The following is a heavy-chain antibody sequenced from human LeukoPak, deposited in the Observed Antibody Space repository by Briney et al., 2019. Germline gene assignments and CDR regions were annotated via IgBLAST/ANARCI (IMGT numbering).Heavy chain of an antibody. CDR1: GYSFISYW. CDR3: ARQTRDGSGSRGYSFDY. V-gene: IGHV5-51*01. J-gene: IGHJ4*02. D-gene: IGHD3-10*01. Sequence: GESLKISCKGFGYSFISYWIGWVRQKPGKGLEWMGIIYPGDSDTRYSPSFEGQVTISVDKSISTAYLQWSSLKASDTAMYYCARQTRDGSGSRGYSFDYWGQGTLVTVSS. CDR2: IYPGDSDT.